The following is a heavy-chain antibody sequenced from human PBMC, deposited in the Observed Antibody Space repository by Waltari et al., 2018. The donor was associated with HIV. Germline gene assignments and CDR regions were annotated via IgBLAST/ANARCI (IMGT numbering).Heavy chain of an antibody. Sequence: VQLVETGGGLIQPGGSLRLSCAASGLIVSSNYMTWVRQAPGKGLEWVSVIYSGGNTYDADSVKGRFTISRDNSNNIRYLQMNSLRAEDTAVYYCATPGVTPMDYYYGLDVWGQGTTVSVSS. D-gene: IGHD2-21*02. CDR1: GLIVSSNY. CDR3: ATPGVTPMDYYYGLDV. V-gene: IGHV3-53*02. CDR2: IYSGGNT. J-gene: IGHJ6*02.